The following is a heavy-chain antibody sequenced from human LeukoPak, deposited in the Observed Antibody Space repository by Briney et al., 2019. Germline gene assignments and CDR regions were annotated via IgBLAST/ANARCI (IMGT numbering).Heavy chain of an antibody. Sequence: GGSLRLSCAASGFTFSSYWMSWVRQAPGKGLEWVANIKQDGSEKYYVDSVKGRFTIPRDNAKNSLYLQVNSLRAEDTAVYYCAREESYGDYYFDYWGQGTLVTVSS. V-gene: IGHV3-7*03. J-gene: IGHJ4*02. CDR2: IKQDGSEK. CDR3: AREESYGDYYFDY. CDR1: GFTFSSYW. D-gene: IGHD4-17*01.